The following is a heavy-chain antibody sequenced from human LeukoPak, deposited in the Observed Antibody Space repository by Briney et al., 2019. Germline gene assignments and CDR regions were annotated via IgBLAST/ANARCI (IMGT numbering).Heavy chain of an antibody. V-gene: IGHV4-59*08. Sequence: PSETLSLTCTVSGGSISSYYWSWIRQTPGKGLEWIGYIYYSGSTNYNPSLKSRVNISVDTSKNQFSLKLSSMTAADTALYYCASLYCSSTSCYLFHWGQGTLVTVSS. CDR2: IYYSGST. CDR1: GGSISSYY. D-gene: IGHD2-2*01. CDR3: ASLYCSSTSCYLFH. J-gene: IGHJ4*02.